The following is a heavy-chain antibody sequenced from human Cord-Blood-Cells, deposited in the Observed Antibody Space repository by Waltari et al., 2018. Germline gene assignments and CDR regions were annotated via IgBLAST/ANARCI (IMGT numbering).Heavy chain of an antibody. Sequence: QVQLVQSGAEVKKPGASVKVSCRVSGYTLTELSMHWVRRAPGKGLEWMGGFDPEDGETIYAQKFQGRVTMTENTSTDTAYMELSSLRSEDTAVYYCATPLRDIAARPYYYYGMDVWGQGTTVTVSS. V-gene: IGHV1-24*01. CDR3: ATPLRDIAARPYYYYGMDV. D-gene: IGHD6-6*01. CDR1: GYTLTELS. J-gene: IGHJ6*02. CDR2: FDPEDGET.